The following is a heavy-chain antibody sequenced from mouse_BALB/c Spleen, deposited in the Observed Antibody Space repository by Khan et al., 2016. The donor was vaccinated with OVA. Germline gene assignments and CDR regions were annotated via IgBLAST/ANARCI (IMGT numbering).Heavy chain of an antibody. CDR2: IWGDGST. CDR3: AKWGDGSTYAMDY. CDR1: GFSLTSYG. Sequence: QVQLKQSGPGLVAPSQSLSITCTVTGFSLTSYGVNWVRQPPGKGLEWLGVIWGDGSTNYHSALISRLSIFKDNSKSQVFLKLNSLQTDDTATYXCAKWGDGSTYAMDYWGQGTSVTVSS. V-gene: IGHV2-3*01. J-gene: IGHJ4*01. D-gene: IGHD2-3*01.